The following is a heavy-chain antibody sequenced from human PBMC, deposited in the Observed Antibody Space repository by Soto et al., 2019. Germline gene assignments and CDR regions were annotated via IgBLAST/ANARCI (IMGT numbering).Heavy chain of an antibody. D-gene: IGHD3-10*01. Sequence: QVQLVESGGGVVQPGRSLRLSCAASGFTFSSYGMHWVRQAPGKGLERVAVIWYDGSNKYYADSVKGRFTISRDNSKNTLYLQMNSLRAEDTAVYYCARARFRVAPFDYWGQGTLVTVSS. CDR3: ARARFRVAPFDY. CDR2: IWYDGSNK. J-gene: IGHJ4*02. CDR1: GFTFSSYG. V-gene: IGHV3-33*01.